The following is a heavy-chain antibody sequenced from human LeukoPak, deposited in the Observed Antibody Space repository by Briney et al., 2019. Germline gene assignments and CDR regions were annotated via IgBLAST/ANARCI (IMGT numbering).Heavy chain of an antibody. CDR2: ISSSSSYT. Sequence: PGGSLRLSCAASGFTFSDYYMSWIRQAPGKGLEWVSYISSSSSYTNYADSVKGRFTISRDNAKNSLYLQMNSLRAEDTAVYYCARALPSPLYSGSYADAFDIWGQGTMVTVSS. CDR3: ARALPSPLYSGSYADAFDI. D-gene: IGHD1-26*01. J-gene: IGHJ3*02. V-gene: IGHV3-11*06. CDR1: GFTFSDYY.